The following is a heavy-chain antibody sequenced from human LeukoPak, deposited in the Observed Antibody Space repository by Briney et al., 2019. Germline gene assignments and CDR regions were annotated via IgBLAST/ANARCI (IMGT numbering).Heavy chain of an antibody. CDR3: AKGGGYEAQYYYYYLDV. V-gene: IGHV3-30*02. J-gene: IGHJ6*03. CDR2: IRYDGSNK. Sequence: GGSLRHSCAASGFTFSSYGMHWVRQAPGKGLEWVAFIRYDGSNKYYADSVKGRFTISRDNSKNTLYLQMKSLRAEDTAVYYCAKGGGYEAQYYYYYLDVWGKGTTVTISS. CDR1: GFTFSSYG. D-gene: IGHD5-12*01.